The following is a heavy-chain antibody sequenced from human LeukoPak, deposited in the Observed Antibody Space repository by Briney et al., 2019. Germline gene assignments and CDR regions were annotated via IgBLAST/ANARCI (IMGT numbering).Heavy chain of an antibody. CDR2: INPNSGGT. V-gene: IGHV1-2*02. CDR1: GYTFTSYY. D-gene: IGHD3-22*01. J-gene: IGHJ3*02. Sequence: ASVKVSCKASGYTFTSYYMHWVRQAPGQGLEWMGWINPNSGGTNYAQKFQGRVTMTRDTSISTAYMELSRLRSDDTAVYYCAREYYYDSSGEADAFDIWGQGTMVTVSS. CDR3: AREYYYDSSGEADAFDI.